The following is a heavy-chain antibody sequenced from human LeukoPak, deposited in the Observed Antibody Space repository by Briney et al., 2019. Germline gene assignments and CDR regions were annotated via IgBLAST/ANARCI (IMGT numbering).Heavy chain of an antibody. CDR2: IYYSGST. Sequence: SETLSLTCAVYGGSFSTYYWSWIRQPPGKGLEWIGNIYYSGSTYYNPSLKSRVTISVDTSKNQFSLKLSSVTAADTAVYYCARRGRKYYFDYWGQGTLVTVSS. V-gene: IGHV4-34*01. D-gene: IGHD3-16*01. CDR1: GGSFSTYY. J-gene: IGHJ4*02. CDR3: ARRGRKYYFDY.